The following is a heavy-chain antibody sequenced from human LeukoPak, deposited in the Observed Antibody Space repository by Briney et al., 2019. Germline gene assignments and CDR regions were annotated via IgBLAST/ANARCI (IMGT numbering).Heavy chain of an antibody. D-gene: IGHD3-10*01. CDR2: ISTSSSYT. CDR1: GFTFSDYS. J-gene: IGHJ5*01. V-gene: IGHV3-11*05. CDR3: ARDRYYASGSYNWFDP. Sequence: PGGSLRLSRAASGFTFSDYSMSWIRQAPGKGLEWVSYISTSSSYTNYADSVKGRFTISRDNAKNSLYLQMNSLRAEDTAVYYCARDRYYASGSYNWFDPWGQGTLVTVSS.